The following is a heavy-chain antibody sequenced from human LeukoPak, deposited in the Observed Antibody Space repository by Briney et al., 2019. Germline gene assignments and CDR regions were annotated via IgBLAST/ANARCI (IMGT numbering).Heavy chain of an antibody. CDR3: TRLLDNDSSGEPDTFDM. Sequence: SETLSLTCTVSGGSITSHYWSWIRQAPGKGLEWIGFIYYSGRTKYNPSLQSRVTISLDTSEKKFSLKVTSVTAADTAVYYCTRLLDNDSSGEPDTFDMWGQGTVVTVSS. CDR1: GGSITSHY. D-gene: IGHD3-22*01. CDR2: IYYSGRT. J-gene: IGHJ3*02. V-gene: IGHV4-59*08.